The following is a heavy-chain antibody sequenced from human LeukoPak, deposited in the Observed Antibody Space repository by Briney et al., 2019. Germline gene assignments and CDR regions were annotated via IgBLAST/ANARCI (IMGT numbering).Heavy chain of an antibody. V-gene: IGHV4-59*01. CDR3: ARGTAPFDY. D-gene: IGHD2-21*02. J-gene: IGHJ4*02. Sequence: SETLSLTCTVSGGSFSSFYWSWNRQSPGKGLEWIGSISYSGTTDYNASLKSRVTMSVDTSKNQFSLNLRSVTAADTAVYYCARGTAPFDYWGQGTLVTVSS. CDR1: GGSFSSFY. CDR2: ISYSGTT.